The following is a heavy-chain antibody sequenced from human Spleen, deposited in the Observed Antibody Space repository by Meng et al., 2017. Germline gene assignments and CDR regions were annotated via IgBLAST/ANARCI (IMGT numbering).Heavy chain of an antibody. CDR1: GGSVGDYY. CDR2: INHSGST. Sequence: GHVRRWGACLLKPSETLSLSCAVSGGSVGDYYWSWVRQPPGKGLEWIGEINHSGSTNYNPSLESRATISVDTSQNNLSLKLSSVTAADSAVYYCARGPTTMAHDFDYWGQGTLVTVSS. J-gene: IGHJ4*02. CDR3: ARGPTTMAHDFDY. D-gene: IGHD4-11*01. V-gene: IGHV4-34*01.